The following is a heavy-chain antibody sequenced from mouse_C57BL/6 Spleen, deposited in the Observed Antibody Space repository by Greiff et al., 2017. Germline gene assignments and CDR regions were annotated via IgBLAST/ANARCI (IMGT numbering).Heavy chain of an antibody. CDR1: GYTFTSYW. CDR2: IHPNSGST. Sequence: VQLQQPGAELVKPGASVKLSCKASGYTFTSYWMHWVKQRPGQGLEWIGMIHPNSGSTNYNEKFKSKDTLTVDKSSSTAYMQLSSLTSEDSAVYYCARDGNYAYAMDYWGQGTSVTVSS. V-gene: IGHV1-64*01. D-gene: IGHD1-1*01. J-gene: IGHJ4*01. CDR3: ARDGNYAYAMDY.